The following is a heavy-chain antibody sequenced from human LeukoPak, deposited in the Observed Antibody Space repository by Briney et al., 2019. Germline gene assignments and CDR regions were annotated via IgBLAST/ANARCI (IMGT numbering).Heavy chain of an antibody. Sequence: GGSLRLSCAASGFTFSRYWMSWVRQAPGKGLEWLANIKEDGSEKYYVDSVKGRFTISRDNAKNSLYLQMNSLRDEDTAVYFCARSDSSYYPFEYWGQGTLVSVSS. CDR3: ARSDSSYYPFEY. D-gene: IGHD3-22*01. CDR2: IKEDGSEK. CDR1: GFTFSRYW. V-gene: IGHV3-7*05. J-gene: IGHJ4*02.